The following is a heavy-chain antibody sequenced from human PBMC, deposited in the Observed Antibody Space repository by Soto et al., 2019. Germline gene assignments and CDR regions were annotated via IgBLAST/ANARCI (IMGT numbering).Heavy chain of an antibody. CDR2: ISGSGTST. Sequence: DVQLLESGGGLVQPGGSLRLSCEASGFTFSTFAMSWVRQAPGKGPEWVSGISGSGTSTYYADSVKGRFPISRDNYKNTLYLQMNSLRDDDTAVYYCAKTEQWLLADFDYCGQGALVTVSS. CDR1: GFTFSTFA. J-gene: IGHJ4*02. V-gene: IGHV3-23*01. D-gene: IGHD6-19*01. CDR3: AKTEQWLLADFDY.